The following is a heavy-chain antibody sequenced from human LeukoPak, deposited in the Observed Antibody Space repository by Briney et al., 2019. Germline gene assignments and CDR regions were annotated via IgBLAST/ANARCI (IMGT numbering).Heavy chain of an antibody. D-gene: IGHD3-16*01. V-gene: IGHV3-9*01. J-gene: IGHJ6*03. Sequence: PGRSLRLSCSGSGFSFEDYAFHWVRQAPGKGLECVSGISWNSNAVAYADSVKGRFTISRDNAKKSLYLQMNSLRPEDTALYYCAKDRRGNYYYMDVWGKGTSVTVSS. CDR2: ISWNSNAV. CDR3: AKDRRGNYYYMDV. CDR1: GFSFEDYA.